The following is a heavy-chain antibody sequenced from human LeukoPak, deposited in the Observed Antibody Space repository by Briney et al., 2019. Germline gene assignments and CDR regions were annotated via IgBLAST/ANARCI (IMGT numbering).Heavy chain of an antibody. Sequence: GGSLRLSCAASGFSFSSFSLNWVRQAPGKGLEWVSSISVGSSNMLYADSVKGRFTISRDNSKNTLYLQMNSLRAEDTAVYSCAKDSMVRGCLNYWGQGTLVTVSS. V-gene: IGHV3-21*01. CDR2: ISVGSSNM. CDR1: GFSFSSFS. CDR3: AKDSMVRGCLNY. J-gene: IGHJ4*02. D-gene: IGHD3-10*01.